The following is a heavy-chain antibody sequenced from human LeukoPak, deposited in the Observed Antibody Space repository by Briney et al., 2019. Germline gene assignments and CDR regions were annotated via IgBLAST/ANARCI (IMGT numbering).Heavy chain of an antibody. V-gene: IGHV3-48*01. CDR3: ARDPQGPLGLLDY. J-gene: IGHJ4*02. Sequence: PGGSLRLSCAASGFTFSSYSMNWVRQAPGKGLEWVSYISSSSSTIYYADSVKGRFTISRDNAKNSLYLQVNSLRAEDTAVYYCARDPQGPLGLLDYWGQGTLVTVSS. CDR1: GFTFSSYS. CDR2: ISSSSSTI.